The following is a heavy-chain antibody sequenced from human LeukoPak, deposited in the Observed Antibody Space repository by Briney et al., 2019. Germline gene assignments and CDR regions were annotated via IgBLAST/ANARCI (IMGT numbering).Heavy chain of an antibody. CDR1: GGSISSSSYY. V-gene: IGHV4-39*01. Sequence: ASETLSLTCTVSGGSISSSSYYWGWIRQPPGKGLEWIGSIYYSGGTYYNPSLKSRVTISVDTSKNQFSLKLSSVTAADTAVYYCARQKTGYCSGGSCYRSPPNSGWFDPWGQGTLVTVSS. D-gene: IGHD2-15*01. J-gene: IGHJ5*02. CDR3: ARQKTGYCSGGSCYRSPPNSGWFDP. CDR2: IYYSGGT.